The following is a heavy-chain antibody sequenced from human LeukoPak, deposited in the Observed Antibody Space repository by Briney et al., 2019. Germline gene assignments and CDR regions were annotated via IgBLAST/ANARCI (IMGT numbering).Heavy chain of an antibody. D-gene: IGHD2-15*01. CDR2: ISGSGGST. V-gene: IGHV3-23*01. Sequence: PGGSLRLXCAASGFTFSSYAMSWVRQAPGKGLEWVSAISGSGGSTYYADSVKGRFTISRDNSKNTLYLQMNSLRAEDTAVYYCAKVKDIVVVVAAHANDYWGQGTLVTVSS. CDR3: AKVKDIVVVVAAHANDY. J-gene: IGHJ4*02. CDR1: GFTFSSYA.